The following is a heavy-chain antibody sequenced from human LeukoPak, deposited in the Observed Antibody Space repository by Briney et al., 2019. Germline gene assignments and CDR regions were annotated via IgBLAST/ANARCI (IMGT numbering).Heavy chain of an antibody. CDR2: FDPEDGET. J-gene: IGHJ3*02. D-gene: IGHD2-15*01. CDR1: GYTLTELS. CDR3: ATGFPIVVVVAATYQGAFDI. V-gene: IGHV1-24*01. Sequence: GASVKVSCKVSGYTLTELSMHWVRQAPGKGLEWMGGFDPEDGETIYAQKFQGRVTMTEDTSTDTAYMELSSLRSEDTAVYHCATGFPIVVVVAATYQGAFDIWGQGTMVTVSS.